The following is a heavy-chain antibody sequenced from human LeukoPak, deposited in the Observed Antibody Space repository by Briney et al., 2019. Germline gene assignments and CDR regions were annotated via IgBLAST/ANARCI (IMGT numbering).Heavy chain of an antibody. CDR2: MFIRASP. D-gene: IGHD3-22*01. CDR3: ARDGGYPVVGAFDI. CDR1: AGSVSSGSYY. V-gene: IGHV4-61*02. Sequence: SETLSLTCTVSAGSVSSGSYYWSWIRQPAGKGLEWIGRMFIRASPNYNPSLESRVTLSVDTSKNQFSLKLSSVTAADTGVYYCARDGGYPVVGAFDIWGQGTMVTVSS. J-gene: IGHJ3*02.